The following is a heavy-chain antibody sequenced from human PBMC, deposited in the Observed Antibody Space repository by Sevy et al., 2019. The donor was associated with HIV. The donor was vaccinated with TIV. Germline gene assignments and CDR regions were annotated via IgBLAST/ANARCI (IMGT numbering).Heavy chain of an antibody. CDR1: GFTFSSSW. V-gene: IGHV3-74*01. CDR3: ARGTRGTFDS. Sequence: GGSLRLSCAASGFTFSSSWMHWVRQVPGKGLVWFSRINSDGGSLSYADSVKGRFTISRDNAKKTLYLQMNSLRAEDTAMYFCARGTRGTFDSWGQGALVTVSS. CDR2: INSDGGSL. D-gene: IGHD1-1*01. J-gene: IGHJ4*02.